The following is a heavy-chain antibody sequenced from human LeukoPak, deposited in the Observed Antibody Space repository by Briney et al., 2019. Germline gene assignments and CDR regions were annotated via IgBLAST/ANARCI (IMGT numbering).Heavy chain of an antibody. J-gene: IGHJ4*02. CDR2: MNPNSGNT. CDR1: GYTFTSYD. CDR3: ARGRGPTDFDY. D-gene: IGHD3-10*01. V-gene: IGHV1-8*01. Sequence: GASVKVSCKASGYTFTSYDINWVRQATGQGLEWMGWMNPNSGNTGYAQAFKGTVTMTRKTSISKAYMELSSMRSEDTAVYYCARGRGPTDFDYWGQGTLVTVSS.